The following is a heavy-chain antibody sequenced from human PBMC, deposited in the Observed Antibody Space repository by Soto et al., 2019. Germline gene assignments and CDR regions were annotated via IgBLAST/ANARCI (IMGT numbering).Heavy chain of an antibody. CDR2: TSYDRSNT. CDR1: GFIFRSYV. D-gene: IGHD3-16*01. Sequence: QVQLVESGGGVVQPGTSLRLSCVGSGFIFRSYVIHWVRQAPGKGLEWVALTSYDRSNTYYDDSVKGRFTISRDNSRNTVDLQMDSLRLEDTALYYCARWGTTGGLDVWGQGTLVSVSS. J-gene: IGHJ4*02. CDR3: ARWGTTGGLDV. V-gene: IGHV3-30*19.